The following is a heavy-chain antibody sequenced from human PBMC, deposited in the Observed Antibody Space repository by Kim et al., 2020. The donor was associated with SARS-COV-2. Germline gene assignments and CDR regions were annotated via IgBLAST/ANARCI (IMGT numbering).Heavy chain of an antibody. Sequence: PALKSRVTISVDTSKNQFALKLSSVTAADTAVYYCASGGPGAYYYGMDVWGQGTTVTVSS. J-gene: IGHJ6*02. V-gene: IGHV4-59*09. D-gene: IGHD3-10*01. CDR3: ASGGPGAYYYGMDV.